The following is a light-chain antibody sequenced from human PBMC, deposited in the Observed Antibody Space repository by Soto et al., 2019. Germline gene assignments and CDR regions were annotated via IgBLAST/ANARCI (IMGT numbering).Light chain of an antibody. Sequence: DIQMTQSPSSLSASVGDRVTITCRASQGISNYLAWYQQKPGKVPKLLIYAASTLQSGVPSRFSSSGSVTNFTLTISSLQPEDVATYYCQKYNSAPWTFGQGTKVDTK. CDR1: QGISNY. V-gene: IGKV1-27*01. J-gene: IGKJ1*01. CDR2: AAS. CDR3: QKYNSAPWT.